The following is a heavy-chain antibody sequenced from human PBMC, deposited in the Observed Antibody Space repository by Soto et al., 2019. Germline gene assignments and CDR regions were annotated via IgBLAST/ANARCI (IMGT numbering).Heavy chain of an antibody. V-gene: IGHV1-18*01. D-gene: IGHD6-19*01. CDR3: ARDLGTRIAVNYYYGMDV. CDR1: GYTFTSYG. CDR2: ISAYNGNT. Sequence: VASVKVSCKASGYTFTSYGISWVRQAPGQGLEWMGWISAYNGNTNYAQKLQGRVTMTTDTSTSTAYMELRSLRSDDTAVYYCARDLGTRIAVNYYYGMDVWGQGTTVTVSS. J-gene: IGHJ6*02.